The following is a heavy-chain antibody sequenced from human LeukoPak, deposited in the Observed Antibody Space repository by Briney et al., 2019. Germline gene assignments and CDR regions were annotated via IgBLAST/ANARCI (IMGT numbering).Heavy chain of an antibody. CDR3: ARGNLHFDY. V-gene: IGHV6-1*01. CDR2: TYYRSKWYY. CDR1: GESVSSDDAA. Sequence: SQTLSLTCAISGESVSSDDAAWSWIRQSPSRGLEWLGRTYYRSKWYYHYAISVKSRISVNPDTSKNQFSLQLNSVTPEDSAVYYCARGNLHFDYWGQGTLATVSS. J-gene: IGHJ4*02.